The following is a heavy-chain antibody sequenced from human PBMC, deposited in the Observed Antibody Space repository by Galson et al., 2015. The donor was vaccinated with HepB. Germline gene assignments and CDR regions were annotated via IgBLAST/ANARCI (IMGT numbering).Heavy chain of an antibody. CDR1: GGSFSGYY. CDR2: INHSGST. CDR3: ARGIVVVPTEFDP. D-gene: IGHD2-2*01. Sequence: SETLSLTCAVYGGSFSGYYWSWIRQPPGKGLEWIGEINHSGSTNYNPSLKSRVTISVDTSKNQFSLKLSSVTAADTAVYYCARGIVVVPTEFDPWGQGALVTVSS. J-gene: IGHJ5*02. V-gene: IGHV4-34*01.